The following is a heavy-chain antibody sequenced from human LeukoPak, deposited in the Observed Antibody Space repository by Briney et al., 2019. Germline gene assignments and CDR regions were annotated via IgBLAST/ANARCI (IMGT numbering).Heavy chain of an antibody. CDR3: AKDAIAVAGTPLYFDY. Sequence: PGGSLRLSCAASGFTFDDYAMHWVRQAPGKGLEWVSGISWNSGSIGYADSVKGRFTISRDNAKNSLYLQMSSLRAEDTALYYCAKDAIAVAGTPLYFDYWGQGTLVTVSS. CDR2: ISWNSGSI. V-gene: IGHV3-9*01. D-gene: IGHD6-19*01. CDR1: GFTFDDYA. J-gene: IGHJ4*02.